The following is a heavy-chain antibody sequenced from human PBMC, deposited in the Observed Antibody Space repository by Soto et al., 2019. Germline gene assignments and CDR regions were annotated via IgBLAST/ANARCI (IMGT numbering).Heavy chain of an antibody. CDR3: AKDRIVVVPAYYYGMDV. Sequence: HPGGSLRLSCAASGFTFSSYAMSWVRQAPGKGLEWVSAISGSGGSTYYADSVKGRFTISRDNSKNTLYLQMNSLRAEDTAVYYCAKDRIVVVPAYYYGMDVWGQGTTVTVSS. D-gene: IGHD2-2*01. CDR1: GFTFSSYA. J-gene: IGHJ6*02. CDR2: ISGSGGST. V-gene: IGHV3-23*01.